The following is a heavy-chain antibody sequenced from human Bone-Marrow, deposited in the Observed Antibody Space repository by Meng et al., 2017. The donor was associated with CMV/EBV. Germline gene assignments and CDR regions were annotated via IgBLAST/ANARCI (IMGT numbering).Heavy chain of an antibody. CDR2: ISSSSSYI. CDR1: GFTFSSYS. J-gene: IGHJ4*02. D-gene: IGHD6-6*01. V-gene: IGHV3-21*01. Sequence: GGSLRLSCAASGFTFSSYSMHWVRQAPGKGLEWVSSISSSSSYIYYADTVKGRFTISRDNAKNSLYLQMNSLRAEDTAVNYCARSRELVRADYWGQGTLVTVSS. CDR3: ARSRELVRADY.